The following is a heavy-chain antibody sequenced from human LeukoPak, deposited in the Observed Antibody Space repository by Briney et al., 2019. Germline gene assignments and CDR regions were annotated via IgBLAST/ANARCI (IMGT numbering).Heavy chain of an antibody. CDR1: GYTFTSYD. J-gene: IGHJ4*02. V-gene: IGHV1-8*01. CDR3: ARELRRDDY. D-gene: IGHD5-24*01. Sequence: GASVKVSCKASGYTFTSYDINWVRQATGQGLEWMGYMNPNSGKTEYAQKFQGRVTMTTDTSISTAYMELSSLSSEDTAVYYCARELRRDDYWGQEPLVTVSS. CDR2: MNPNSGKT.